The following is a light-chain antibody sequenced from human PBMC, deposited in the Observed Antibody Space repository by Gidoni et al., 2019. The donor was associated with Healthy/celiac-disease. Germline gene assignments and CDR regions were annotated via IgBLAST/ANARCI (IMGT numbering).Light chain of an antibody. CDR3: QSYDSSPLEAV. CDR1: SSNIGAGYD. CDR2: GNS. Sequence: QSVLTQPPSVSGAPGQRVTISCTGSSSNIGAGYDVHWYQQLPGTAPKLLIYGNSNRPSGVPDRFSGSKSGTSASLAITGLQAEDEADYYCQSYDSSPLEAVFGTGTKVTVL. V-gene: IGLV1-40*01. J-gene: IGLJ1*01.